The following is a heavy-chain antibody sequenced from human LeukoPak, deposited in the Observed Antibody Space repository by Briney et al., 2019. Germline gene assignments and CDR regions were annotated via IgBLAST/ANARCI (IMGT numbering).Heavy chain of an antibody. J-gene: IGHJ4*02. V-gene: IGHV3-9*01. CDR1: GFTFDDYA. D-gene: IGHD6-6*01. CDR3: AKGIRDRPNSLFDY. Sequence: GRSLRLSCAASGFTFDDYAMHWVQQAPGKGLEWVSGISWNSGSIGYADSVKGRFTISRDNAKNSLYLQMNSLRAEDTALYYCAKGIRDRPNSLFDYWGQGTLVTVSS. CDR2: ISWNSGSI.